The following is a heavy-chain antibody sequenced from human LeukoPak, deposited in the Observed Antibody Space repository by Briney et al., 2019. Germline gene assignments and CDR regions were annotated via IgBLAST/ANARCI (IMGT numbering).Heavy chain of an antibody. V-gene: IGHV4-30-4*08. CDR1: GGSISRSTYY. CDR3: ARERTSCYDY. J-gene: IGHJ4*02. D-gene: IGHD2-2*01. Sequence: SETLSLTCTVSGGSISRSTYYWGWIRQPPGKGLEWIGYIYYSGSTYYNPSLKSRVTISVDTSKNQFSLKLSSVTAADTAVYYCARERTSCYDYWGQGTLVTVSS. CDR2: IYYSGST.